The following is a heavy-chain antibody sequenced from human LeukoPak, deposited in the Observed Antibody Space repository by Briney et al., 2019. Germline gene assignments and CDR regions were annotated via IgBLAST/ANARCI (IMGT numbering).Heavy chain of an antibody. J-gene: IGHJ4*02. V-gene: IGHV1-69*04. Sequence: ASVKVSCKASGGTFSSYAISWVRQAPGQGLEWMGRIIPILGIANYAQKFQGRVTITADKPTSTAYMELSSLRSEDTAVYYCATSVLRFLEWLFDYWGQGTLVTVSS. D-gene: IGHD3-3*01. CDR3: ATSVLRFLEWLFDY. CDR2: IIPILGIA. CDR1: GGTFSSYA.